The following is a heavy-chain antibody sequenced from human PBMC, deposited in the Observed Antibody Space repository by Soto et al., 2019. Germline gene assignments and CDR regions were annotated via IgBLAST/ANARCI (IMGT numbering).Heavy chain of an antibody. CDR3: ASEYSSGWHFFGGSTRAGMDV. J-gene: IGHJ6*02. CDR2: INHSGST. Sequence: PSETLSLTCAVYGGSFSGYYWSWIRQPPGKGLEWIGEINHSGSTNYNPSLKSRVTISVDTSKNQFSLKLSSVTAADTAVYYCASEYSSGWHFFGGSTRAGMDVWGQGTTVTVSS. CDR1: GGSFSGYY. V-gene: IGHV4-34*01. D-gene: IGHD6-19*01.